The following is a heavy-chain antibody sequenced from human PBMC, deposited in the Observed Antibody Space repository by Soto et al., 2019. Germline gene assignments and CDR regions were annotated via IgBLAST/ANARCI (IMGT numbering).Heavy chain of an antibody. V-gene: IGHV3-7*01. CDR3: VRDLGYCSGGNCYSVLDY. D-gene: IGHD2-15*01. J-gene: IGHJ4*02. CDR1: GFTLSNNW. Sequence: EVHLVESGGGLVQPGGSLRLSCAASGFTLSNNWMNWVRQAPGKGPEWVANIKQDGSEKYYVDSVKGRFTISRDNAKNSLYLQMNSLRAEDTAVYYCVRDLGYCSGGNCYSVLDYWGQGTLVTVSS. CDR2: IKQDGSEK.